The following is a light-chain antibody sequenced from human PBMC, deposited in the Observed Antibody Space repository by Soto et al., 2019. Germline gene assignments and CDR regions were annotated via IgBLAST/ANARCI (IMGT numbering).Light chain of an antibody. CDR2: GAS. V-gene: IGKV3-20*01. CDR3: QQYGSSTT. CDR1: QSVPSNY. Sequence: EIVLTQSPGTLSLSPGDRATLSCRASQSVPSNYVAWYQQKSGQAPRPLMFGASIRAAGVPDRFSGSGSGTDFTLTISRLEPEDCAVYHCQQYGSSTTFGQGTKVEI. J-gene: IGKJ1*01.